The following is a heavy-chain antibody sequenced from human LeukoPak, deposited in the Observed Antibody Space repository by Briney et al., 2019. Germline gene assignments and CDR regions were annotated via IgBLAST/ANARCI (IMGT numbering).Heavy chain of an antibody. D-gene: IGHD3-22*01. CDR3: ARVTSSGYYYYYMDV. Sequence: SQTLSLTCTVSGGSISSGSYYWSWIRQPAGKGLEWIGRIYTSGSTNYNTSLKSRVTISVDTSKNQFSLKLSSVTAADTAVYYCARVTSSGYYYYYMDVWGKGTTVTVSS. V-gene: IGHV4-61*02. CDR1: GGSISSGSYY. CDR2: IYTSGST. J-gene: IGHJ6*03.